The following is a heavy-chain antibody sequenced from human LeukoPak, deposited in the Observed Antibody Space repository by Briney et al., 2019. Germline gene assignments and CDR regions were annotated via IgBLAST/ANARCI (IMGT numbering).Heavy chain of an antibody. CDR3: ARGSDIVVGWWFDL. V-gene: IGHV1-2*02. Sequence: ASVKVSCKSSGYTFTGYYMHWVRQAPGQGLEWMGWINPNSGGTNYAQKFQGRVTMTRDTSISTAYMELSRLRSDDTAVYYCARGSDIVVGWWFDLWGQGTLVTVSS. CDR1: GYTFTGYY. D-gene: IGHD2-2*01. J-gene: IGHJ5*02. CDR2: INPNSGGT.